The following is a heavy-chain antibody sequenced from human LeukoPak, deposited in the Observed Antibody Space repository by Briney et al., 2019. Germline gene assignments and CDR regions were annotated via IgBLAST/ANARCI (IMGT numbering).Heavy chain of an antibody. CDR3: ARGQYLFDY. D-gene: IGHD4-11*01. CDR2: ISSYSGDT. V-gene: IGHV1-18*01. J-gene: IGHJ4*02. CDR1: VYTLTNYG. Sequence: ASVKVSCQASVYTLTNYGISWVRQAPGQGLDWMGGISSYSGDTNYAQRFQGRVTMTTDTSTSTAYMELRSLRSDDTAVYYCARGQYLFDYWGQGTLVTVSS.